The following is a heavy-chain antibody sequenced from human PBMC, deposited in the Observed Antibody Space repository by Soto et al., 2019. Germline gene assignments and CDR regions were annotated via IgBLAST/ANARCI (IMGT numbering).Heavy chain of an antibody. V-gene: IGHV3-30-3*01. CDR2: ISYDGSNI. CDR3: ARGAFWFGELLGSYYYYYGMDV. Sequence: GGSLRLSCAASGFTFSSYAMHWVRQAPGKGLEWVAVISYDGSNIYYADSVKGRFTISRDNSKNTLYLQMNSLRAEDTAVYYCARGAFWFGELLGSYYYYYGMDVWGQRTTVTVSS. CDR1: GFTFSSYA. D-gene: IGHD3-10*01. J-gene: IGHJ6*02.